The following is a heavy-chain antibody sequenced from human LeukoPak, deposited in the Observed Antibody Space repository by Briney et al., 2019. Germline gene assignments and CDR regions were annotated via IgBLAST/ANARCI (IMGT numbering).Heavy chain of an antibody. D-gene: IGHD1-26*01. J-gene: IGHJ4*02. CDR2: IYYSGST. CDR1: GGSISSSSYY. Sequence: SETLSLTCTVSGGSISSSSYYWGWIRQPPGKGLEWIGSIYYSGSTYYNPSLKSRVTISVDTSKNQFSLKLSSVTAADTAVYYCAGSKWELREAFDYWGQGTLVTVSS. V-gene: IGHV4-39*07. CDR3: AGSKWELREAFDY.